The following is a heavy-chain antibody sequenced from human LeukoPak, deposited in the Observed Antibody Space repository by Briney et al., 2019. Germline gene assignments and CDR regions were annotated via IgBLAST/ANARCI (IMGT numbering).Heavy chain of an antibody. CDR2: IYYSGST. CDR3: ARRIAAADAFDI. D-gene: IGHD6-13*01. J-gene: IGHJ3*02. Sequence: TSETLSLTCTVSGASISNYYWSWLRQPPGKGLEWIGYIYYSGSTNYNPSLKSRVTISVDTSKTQFSLKLSSVTAADTAVYYCARRIAAADAFDIWGQGTMVTVSS. V-gene: IGHV4-59*08. CDR1: GASISNYY.